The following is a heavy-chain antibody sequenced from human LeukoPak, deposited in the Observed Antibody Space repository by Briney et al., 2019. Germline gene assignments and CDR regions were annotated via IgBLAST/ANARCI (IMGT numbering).Heavy chain of an antibody. CDR2: ISSSSSTI. CDR1: GFTFSSYS. CDR3: ARGRGYGDY. J-gene: IGHJ4*02. V-gene: IGHV3-48*01. D-gene: IGHD5-18*01. Sequence: PGGSLRLSCAASGFTFSSYSMNWVRQAPGKGVEWVSYISSSSSTIYYADSVKGRFTISRDNAKNSLYLQMNSLRAEDTAVYYCARGRGYGDYWGQGTLVTVSS.